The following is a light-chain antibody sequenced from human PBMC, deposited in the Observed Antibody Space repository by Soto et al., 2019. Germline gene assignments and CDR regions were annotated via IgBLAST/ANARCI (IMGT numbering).Light chain of an antibody. CDR1: SSDVGAYNY. CDR2: DGS. Sequence: QSVLAQPASVSGSPGQSIAISCTGISSDVGAYNYVSWYQQHPGKAPKLIIFDGSNRPSGVSTRFSGSKSADTASLTISGLHAEDEADYFCKSYTTGSTYVFGTGTKVTVL. J-gene: IGLJ1*01. V-gene: IGLV2-14*01. CDR3: KSYTTGSTYV.